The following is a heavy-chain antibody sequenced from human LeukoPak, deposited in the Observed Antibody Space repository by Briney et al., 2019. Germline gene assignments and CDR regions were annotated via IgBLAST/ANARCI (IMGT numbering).Heavy chain of an antibody. CDR3: ARADHGDYGGGYMDV. J-gene: IGHJ6*03. CDR1: GFTFSTYW. D-gene: IGHD4-17*01. Sequence: GGSLRLSCAASGFTFSTYWLSWVGQAPGRGLEWGANIKEDGSGKYYLDSVKGRFTISRDSARNYLYLQMNSLRAEDTAVYYCARADHGDYGGGYMDVWGKGTTVTVSS. CDR2: IKEDGSGK. V-gene: IGHV3-7*01.